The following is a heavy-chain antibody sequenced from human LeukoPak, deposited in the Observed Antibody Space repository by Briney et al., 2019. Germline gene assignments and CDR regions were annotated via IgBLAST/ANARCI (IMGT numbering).Heavy chain of an antibody. CDR3: ARGALSRVLVYDSSGRARNDY. CDR1: GASITNYY. CDR2: INHSGST. D-gene: IGHD3-22*01. V-gene: IGHV4-34*01. J-gene: IGHJ4*02. Sequence: PSETLSLTCTVSGASITNYYWSWIRQPPGKGLEWIGEINHSGSTNYNPSLKSRVTISVDTSKNQFSLKLSSVTAADTAVYYCARGALSRVLVYDSSGRARNDYWGQGTLVTVSS.